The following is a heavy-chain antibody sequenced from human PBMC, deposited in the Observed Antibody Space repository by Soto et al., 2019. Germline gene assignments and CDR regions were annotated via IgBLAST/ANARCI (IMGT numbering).Heavy chain of an antibody. Sequence: SVKVSCKASGFTFTSSAVQWVRQARGQRLEWIGWIVVGSGNTNYAQKFQERVTITRDMSTSTAYMELSSLRSEDTAVYYCAANLYSSSWYLLPDYWGQGTLVTVSS. J-gene: IGHJ4*02. CDR3: AANLYSSSWYLLPDY. CDR2: IVVGSGNT. V-gene: IGHV1-58*01. D-gene: IGHD6-13*01. CDR1: GFTFTSSA.